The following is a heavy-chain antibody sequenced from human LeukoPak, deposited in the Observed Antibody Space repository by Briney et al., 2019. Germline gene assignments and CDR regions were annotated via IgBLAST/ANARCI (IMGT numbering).Heavy chain of an antibody. CDR2: ISGSGGST. D-gene: IGHD3-10*01. CDR3: AKGRGRGDFYYYGMDV. V-gene: IGHV3-23*01. Sequence: GGSLRLSCAASGFTFSSYAMNWVRQAPGKGLEWVSAISGSGGSTYYADSVKGRFTISRDNSKTTLYLQMNSLRAEDTAIYYCAKGRGRGDFYYYGMDVWGQGTTVTVSS. CDR1: GFTFSSYA. J-gene: IGHJ6*02.